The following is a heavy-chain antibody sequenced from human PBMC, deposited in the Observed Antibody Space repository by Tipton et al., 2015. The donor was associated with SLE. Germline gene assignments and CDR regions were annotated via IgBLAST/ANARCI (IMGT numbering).Heavy chain of an antibody. Sequence: SLRLSCAASGFTFSSYGMHWVRQAPGKGLEWVAFIRYDGSNKYYADSAKGRFTISRDNSKNTLYLQMNSLRAEDTAVYYCATERLAVVGATSLFDYWGQGTLVTVSS. V-gene: IGHV3-30*02. CDR3: ATERLAVVGATSLFDY. CDR1: GFTFSSYG. CDR2: IRYDGSNK. D-gene: IGHD1-26*01. J-gene: IGHJ4*02.